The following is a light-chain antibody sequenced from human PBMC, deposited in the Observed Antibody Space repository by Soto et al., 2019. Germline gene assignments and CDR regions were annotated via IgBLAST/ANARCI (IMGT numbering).Light chain of an antibody. CDR3: QQLNTYPVT. Sequence: IHLTQSPSSLSASVGYSVTITCRASQGVSRYLSWYQQKPGRAPILLISAASTLQSGVPARFSGSGSGTDFTLSTTSLQTEDFATYYCQQLNTYPVTFGGGTKVDIK. J-gene: IGKJ4*01. V-gene: IGKV1-9*01. CDR2: AAS. CDR1: QGVSRY.